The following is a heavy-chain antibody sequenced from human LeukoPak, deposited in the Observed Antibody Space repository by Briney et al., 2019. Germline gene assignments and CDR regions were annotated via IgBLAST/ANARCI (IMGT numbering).Heavy chain of an antibody. D-gene: IGHD7-27*01. CDR3: ARWGRPNFDY. CDR2: ISDSGST. Sequence: PSEILSLTCTVSGGSIRGYSWSWLRQPPGKGLEWIGYISDSGSTYYNPSLKTRITISLDTSKNQFSLKLSSATAADTAVYYCARWGRPNFDYWGQGTLVTVSS. V-gene: IGHV4-59*01. CDR1: GGSIRGYS. J-gene: IGHJ4*02.